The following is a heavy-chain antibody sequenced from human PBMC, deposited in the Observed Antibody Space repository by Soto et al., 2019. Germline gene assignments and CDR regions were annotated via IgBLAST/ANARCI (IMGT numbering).Heavy chain of an antibody. CDR1: GDSVSSNSAA. CDR3: AREIAATGTFFWFDP. Sequence: PSQTLSLTCAISGDSVSSNSAAWNWIRQFPSRGLEWLGRTYYRSKGYNDYALSVKSRITINPDTSKNHFSLQLNSVTPEDTAVYYCAREIAATGTFFWFDPWGQGTLVTVSS. J-gene: IGHJ5*02. CDR2: TYYRSKGYN. D-gene: IGHD6-13*01. V-gene: IGHV6-1*01.